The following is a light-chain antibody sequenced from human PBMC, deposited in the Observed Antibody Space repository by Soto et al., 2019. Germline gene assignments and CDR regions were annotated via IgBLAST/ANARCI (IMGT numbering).Light chain of an antibody. V-gene: IGLV4-69*01. J-gene: IGLJ2*01. CDR1: SGHSSYA. CDR3: QTWGTGMGV. CDR2: LNSDGSH. Sequence: QTVLTQSPSASASLGASVKLTCTLSSGHSSYAIAWHQQQPEKGPRYLMKLNSDGSHSKGDGIPDRFSGSSSGAERYLTIPSRQSEDEADYYCQTWGTGMGVFGGGTKLTVL.